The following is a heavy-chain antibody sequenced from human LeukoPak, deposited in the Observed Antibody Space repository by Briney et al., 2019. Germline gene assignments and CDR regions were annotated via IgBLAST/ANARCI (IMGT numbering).Heavy chain of an antibody. J-gene: IGHJ3*02. Sequence: SETLSLTCTVSGGSISSYYWSWIRQPPGKGLEWIGYIYYSGSTNYNPSLKSRVTISVDTSKNQFSLKLSSVTAADTAVYYCARAEYSSGWYINGAFDIWGQGTMVTVSS. CDR3: ARAEYSSGWYINGAFDI. V-gene: IGHV4-59*12. CDR1: GGSISSYY. CDR2: IYYSGST. D-gene: IGHD6-19*01.